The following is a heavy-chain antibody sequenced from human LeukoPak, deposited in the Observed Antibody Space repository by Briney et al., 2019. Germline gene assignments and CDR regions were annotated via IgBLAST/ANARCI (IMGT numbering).Heavy chain of an antibody. D-gene: IGHD1-26*01. Sequence: GGSLTLSCTASGFTFTNYWMSCVRQAPGQGLEWVGNINRYGSHSYYRRSVKARFTIYRDNAKNTLFLQMNGLRADDTSVYYCAKWGPFCSHSYYPALDYWGQGVLVTVSS. CDR3: AKWGPFCSHSYYPALDY. CDR1: GFTFTNYW. CDR2: INRYGSHS. J-gene: IGHJ4*02. V-gene: IGHV3-7*01.